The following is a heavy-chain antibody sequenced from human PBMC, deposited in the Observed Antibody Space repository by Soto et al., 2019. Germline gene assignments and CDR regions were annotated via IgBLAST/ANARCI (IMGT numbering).Heavy chain of an antibody. Sequence: QVQLVESGGGLVKPGGSLRLSCAVSGFTFSDYYMSWIRQAPGKGLEWVSCISNSGSPRYYVDSVKGRFTISRDNAKNSLYLQMSSLRAEDTAAYYCARDGSRRQHDAFDIWGQGTMVIVSS. CDR1: GFTFSDYY. V-gene: IGHV3-11*01. J-gene: IGHJ3*02. D-gene: IGHD1-26*01. CDR2: ISNSGSPR. CDR3: ARDGSRRQHDAFDI.